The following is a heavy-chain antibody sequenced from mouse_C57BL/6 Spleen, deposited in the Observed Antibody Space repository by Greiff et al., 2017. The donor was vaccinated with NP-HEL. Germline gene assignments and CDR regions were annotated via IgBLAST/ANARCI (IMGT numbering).Heavy chain of an antibody. CDR1: GYTFTSYW. CDR2: INPSNGGT. D-gene: IGHD2-4*01. Sequence: QVQLQQPGTELVKPGASVKLSCKASGYTFTSYWMHWVKQRPGQGLEWIGNINPSNGGTNYNEKFKSKATLPVDKSSSTAYMQLSSLTSEDSAVYYCARWVYEYDVRDYAMDYWGQGTSVTVSS. CDR3: ARWVYEYDVRDYAMDY. J-gene: IGHJ4*01. V-gene: IGHV1-53*01.